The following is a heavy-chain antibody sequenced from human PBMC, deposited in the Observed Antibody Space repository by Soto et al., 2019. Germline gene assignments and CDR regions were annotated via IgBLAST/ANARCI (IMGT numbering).Heavy chain of an antibody. CDR2: VYYSGNT. Sequence: SETLSLTCTVSGGSISGYYWGWIRQPPGKGLEWIGSVYYSGNTYLSPSLNSRVTMSVDTSKNQFSLKLTSVTAADTAVYYCERKTSGYNNGYDYWGQG. J-gene: IGHJ4*02. CDR1: GGSISGYY. CDR3: ERKTSGYNNGYDY. V-gene: IGHV4-39*01. D-gene: IGHD5-18*01.